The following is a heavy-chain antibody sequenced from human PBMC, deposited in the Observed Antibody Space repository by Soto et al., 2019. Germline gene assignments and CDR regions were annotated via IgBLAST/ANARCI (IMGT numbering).Heavy chain of an antibody. Sequence: PSETLSLTCTVSGASVSTGSFYWSWIRQPPGKGLEWIGYIYYTETTNYNPSLKSRVTISVDTSKNHFSLNLSSVTAADTAVYYCAVHGGVAVDESFDYWGQGTLVTVSS. CDR2: IYYTETT. CDR1: GASVSTGSFY. D-gene: IGHD6-19*01. V-gene: IGHV4-61*03. CDR3: AVHGGVAVDESFDY. J-gene: IGHJ4*02.